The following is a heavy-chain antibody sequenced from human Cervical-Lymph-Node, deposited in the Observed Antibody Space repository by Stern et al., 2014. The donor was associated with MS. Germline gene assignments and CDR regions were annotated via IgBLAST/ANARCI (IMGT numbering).Heavy chain of an antibody. CDR2: IHYNGNT. J-gene: IGHJ5*02. CDR1: GGSISGGGYY. D-gene: IGHD6-19*01. V-gene: IGHV4-31*03. Sequence: VQLVESGPGLVKPSQTLSLTCTVSGGSISGGGYYWSWIRQHPGKGLAWIGYIHYNGNTYYNPSLNSRVTISVDTSQNQFSLKMNSMTAADTAVYYCARGAVPGASWFDPWGQGTLVTVSS. CDR3: ARGAVPGASWFDP.